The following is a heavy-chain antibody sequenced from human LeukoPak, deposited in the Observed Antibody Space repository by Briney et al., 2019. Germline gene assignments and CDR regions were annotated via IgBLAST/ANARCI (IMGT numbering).Heavy chain of an antibody. J-gene: IGHJ6*02. CDR1: GFTFSSYA. CDR3: ARDTNGWELLAYYYYGMDV. Sequence: GGSLRLSCAASGFTFSSYAMSWIRQAPGKGLEWVSSISSSSSYIYYADSVKGRFTISRDNAKNSLYLQMNSLRAEDTAVYYCARDTNGWELLAYYYYGMDVWGQGTTVTVSS. V-gene: IGHV3-21*01. D-gene: IGHD1-26*01. CDR2: ISSSSSYI.